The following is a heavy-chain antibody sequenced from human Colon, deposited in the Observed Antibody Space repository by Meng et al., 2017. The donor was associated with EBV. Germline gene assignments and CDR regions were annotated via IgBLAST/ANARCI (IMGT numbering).Heavy chain of an antibody. CDR2: MNTKTVNP. V-gene: IGHV7-4-1*02. CDR3: ARDDNGAPDY. D-gene: IGHD1-14*01. J-gene: IGHJ4*02. CDR1: GYTFTRHA. Sequence: QVQLVQSGLECKKPGASVKVSCKASGYTFTRHAINWVRQAPGQGLEWMGWMNTKTVNPTYAQGFTGRFVFSLDTSVSTAYLQISSLKAEYTAMYYCARDDNGAPDYWGQGTLVTVSS.